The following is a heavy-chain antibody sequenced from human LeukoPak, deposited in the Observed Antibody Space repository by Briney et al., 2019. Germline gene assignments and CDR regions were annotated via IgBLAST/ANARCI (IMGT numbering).Heavy chain of an antibody. CDR2: IRYDGSNK. Sequence: PGGSLRLSCAASGFTFSSYGMHWVRQAPGKGLEWVAFIRYDGSNKYYADSVKGRFTISRDNSKNTLYLQMNSLRAEDTAVYYCAKGRVPGIAVATPDYWGQGTLVTVSS. CDR1: GFTFSSYG. V-gene: IGHV3-30*02. D-gene: IGHD6-19*01. CDR3: AKGRVPGIAVATPDY. J-gene: IGHJ4*02.